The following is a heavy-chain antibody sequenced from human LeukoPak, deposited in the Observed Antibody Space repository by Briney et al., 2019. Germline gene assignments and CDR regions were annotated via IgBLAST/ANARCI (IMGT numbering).Heavy chain of an antibody. CDR3: ARLSHLYGSGRPIDY. CDR2: IYYSGST. D-gene: IGHD3-10*01. V-gene: IGHV4-59*08. Sequence: SETLSLTCTVSGGSISSYYWSRIRQPPGKGLEWIGYIYYSGSTNYNPSLKSRVTISVDTSKNQFSLKLSSVTAADTAVYYCARLSHLYGSGRPIDYWGQGTLVTVSS. J-gene: IGHJ4*02. CDR1: GGSISSYY.